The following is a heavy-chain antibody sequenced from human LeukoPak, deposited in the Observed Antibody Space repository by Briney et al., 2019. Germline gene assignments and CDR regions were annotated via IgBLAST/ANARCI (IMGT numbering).Heavy chain of an antibody. Sequence: PGGSLRLSCAASGFNFVNTWMHWVRQAPGKGLVWVARIKNDGSGIIYADSVEGRFTISRDNARNTVYLQMNSLRAEDTAIYFCARAWSRVDAFDIWGQGTTVTVSS. D-gene: IGHD2-8*02. CDR1: GFNFVNTW. CDR2: IKNDGSGI. V-gene: IGHV3-74*01. CDR3: ARAWSRVDAFDI. J-gene: IGHJ3*02.